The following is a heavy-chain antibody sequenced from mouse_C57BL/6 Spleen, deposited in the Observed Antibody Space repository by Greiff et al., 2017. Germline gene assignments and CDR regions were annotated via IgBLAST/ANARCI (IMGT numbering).Heavy chain of an antibody. J-gene: IGHJ3*01. CDR1: GYTFTSYW. D-gene: IGHD2-10*01. CDR2: IAPSDSYT. Sequence: QVQLQQPGAELVMPGASVKLSCKASGYTFTSYWMHWVKQRPGQGLEWIGEIAPSDSYTNYNQKFKGKSTLTVDKSSSTAYMQLSSLTSEDSAVYYCARGGAYYGNSGFAYGGQGTLSLSLQ. CDR3: ARGGAYYGNSGFAY. V-gene: IGHV1-69*01.